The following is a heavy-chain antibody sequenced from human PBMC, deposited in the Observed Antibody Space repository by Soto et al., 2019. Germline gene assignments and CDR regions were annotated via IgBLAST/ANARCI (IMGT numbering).Heavy chain of an antibody. Sequence: TSETLSLTCAVYGGSFSGYYWSWIRQPPGKGLEWIGEINHSGSTNYNPSLKSRVTISVDTSKNQFSLKLSSVTAADTAVYYCARDNYVWGSYRRNHWFDPWGQGTLVTV. J-gene: IGHJ5*02. CDR1: GGSFSGYY. D-gene: IGHD3-16*02. CDR2: INHSGST. CDR3: ARDNYVWGSYRRNHWFDP. V-gene: IGHV4-34*01.